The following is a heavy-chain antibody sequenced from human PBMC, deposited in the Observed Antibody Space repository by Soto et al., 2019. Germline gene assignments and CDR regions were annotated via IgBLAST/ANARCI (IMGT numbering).Heavy chain of an antibody. D-gene: IGHD1-26*01. Sequence: QITLKESGPTLLKPTQTLTLTCTFSGFSLTTSGEGVGWIRQPPGKALEWLALIFWDDDKRYSPSLRSRLTIPKDTSNNQVVLTMTNMDPVDTATYYCAHRGDGPNWFDPWGQGTLVTVSS. CDR3: AHRGDGPNWFDP. CDR2: IFWDDDK. J-gene: IGHJ5*02. CDR1: GFSLTTSGEG. V-gene: IGHV2-5*02.